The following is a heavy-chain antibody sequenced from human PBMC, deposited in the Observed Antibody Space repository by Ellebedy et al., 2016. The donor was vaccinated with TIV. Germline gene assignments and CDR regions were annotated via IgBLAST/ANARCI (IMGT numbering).Heavy chain of an antibody. V-gene: IGHV4-4*07. Sequence: MPSETLSLTCSVSGDSIISYYWSWIRQPAGKGLEWIGRIYTNGSTNYNPSLRSRVTISVDTSENQFSMRLTSVTAADTAVYYCARGHVFDYYAMDVWGQGTTVTVSS. CDR2: IYTNGST. J-gene: IGHJ6*02. D-gene: IGHD5/OR15-5a*01. CDR1: GDSIISYY. CDR3: ARGHVFDYYAMDV.